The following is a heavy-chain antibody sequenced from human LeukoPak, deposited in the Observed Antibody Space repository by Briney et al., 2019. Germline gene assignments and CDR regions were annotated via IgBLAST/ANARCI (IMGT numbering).Heavy chain of an antibody. Sequence: SVKVSCKASGYTLTDYHMIWVRQAPGQGLEWMAWMKPNNNGINYAQEFQGRVTVTRDTSISTAYMELSSLRSDDTAIYYCARDPVDGYSHYDYWGQGTLVTVSS. J-gene: IGHJ4*02. CDR3: ARDPVDGYSHYDY. D-gene: IGHD5-24*01. CDR2: MKPNNNGI. CDR1: GYTLTDYH. V-gene: IGHV1-2*02.